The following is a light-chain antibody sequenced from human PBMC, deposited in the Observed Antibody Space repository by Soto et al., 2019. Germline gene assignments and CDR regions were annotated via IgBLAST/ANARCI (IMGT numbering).Light chain of an antibody. J-gene: IGLJ2*01. V-gene: IGLV3-21*02. Sequence: SYELTQPPSVSVAPGQTARITCGGNNIGIKSVHWYQQKPGQAPVLVVYDDSDRPSGIPERFSGSNSGNTATLTISRVEAGDEADYYCQVWDSSSDHPGGVFGGGTKVTVL. CDR3: QVWDSSSDHPGGV. CDR2: DDS. CDR1: NIGIKS.